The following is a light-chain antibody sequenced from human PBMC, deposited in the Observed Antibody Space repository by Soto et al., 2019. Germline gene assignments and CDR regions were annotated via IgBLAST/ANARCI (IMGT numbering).Light chain of an antibody. Sequence: SYELTQPPSVSVSPGQTASIPCSGDKLGDKYACWYQQKPGQSPVLLIYQDTKRPSGIPERFSGSNSGNTATLTISGTQAMDEADYYCQAWDSSTAVFGTGTKLTVL. CDR1: KLGDKY. CDR2: QDT. J-gene: IGLJ1*01. V-gene: IGLV3-1*01. CDR3: QAWDSSTAV.